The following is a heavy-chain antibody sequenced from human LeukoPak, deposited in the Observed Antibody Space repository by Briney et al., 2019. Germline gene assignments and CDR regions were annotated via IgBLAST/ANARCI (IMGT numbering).Heavy chain of an antibody. CDR2: IKEDGSEK. V-gene: IGHV3-7*01. CDR3: ARALCIWGGDCHYFDY. Sequence: GGSLRLSCAASGFTFSTYWMTWVRQAPGKGLEWVANIKEDGSEKYYVDSVKGRFTISRDSAKNSLYLQMNSLRAEDTAVYYCARALCIWGGDCHYFDYWGQGTLVTVSS. D-gene: IGHD2-21*01. CDR1: GFTFSTYW. J-gene: IGHJ4*02.